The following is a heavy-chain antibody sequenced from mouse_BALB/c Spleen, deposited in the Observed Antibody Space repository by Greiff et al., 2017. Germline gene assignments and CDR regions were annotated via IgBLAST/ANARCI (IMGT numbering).Heavy chain of an antibody. CDR2: ISNGGGST. J-gene: IGHJ1*01. Sequence: DVKLVESGGGLVQPGGSLKLSCAASGFTFSSYTMSWVRQTPEKRLEWVAYISNGGGSTYYPDTVKGRFTISRDNAKNTLYLQMSSLKSEDTAMYYCARPYYDQGYFDVWGAGTTVTVSS. CDR1: GFTFSSYT. CDR3: ARPYYDQGYFDV. V-gene: IGHV5-12-2*01. D-gene: IGHD2-10*01.